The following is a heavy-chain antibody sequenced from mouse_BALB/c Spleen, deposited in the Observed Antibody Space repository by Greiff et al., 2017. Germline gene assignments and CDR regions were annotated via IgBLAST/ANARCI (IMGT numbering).Heavy chain of an antibody. CDR1: GYSFTGYY. Sequence: VQLQQSGPELVKPGASVKISCKASGYSFTGYYMHWVKQSHVKSLEWIGRINPYNGATSYNQNFKDKASLTVDKSSTTAYMELHSLTSEDSAVYYCARGHVNLYAMDYWGQGTSVTVSS. V-gene: IGHV1-31*01. CDR3: ARGHVNLYAMDY. CDR2: INPYNGAT. J-gene: IGHJ4*01.